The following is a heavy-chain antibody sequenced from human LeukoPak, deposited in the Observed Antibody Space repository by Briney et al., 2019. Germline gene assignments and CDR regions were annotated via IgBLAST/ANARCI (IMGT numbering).Heavy chain of an antibody. J-gene: IGHJ6*02. Sequence: PSETQSLICTVSGGSISSYYWSWIRQPPGKGLEWIGYIYYSGSTNYNPSLKSRVTISVDTSKNQFSLKLSSVTAADTAVYYCARDRGIAAPEGNNGKDVWGQGTMVTVSS. V-gene: IGHV4-59*01. D-gene: IGHD6-13*01. CDR3: ARDRGIAAPEGNNGKDV. CDR1: GGSISSYY. CDR2: IYYSGST.